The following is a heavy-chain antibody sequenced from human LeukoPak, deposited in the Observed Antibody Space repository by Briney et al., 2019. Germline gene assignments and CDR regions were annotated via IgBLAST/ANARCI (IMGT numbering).Heavy chain of an antibody. D-gene: IGHD6-13*01. CDR2: ISSSSSYI. V-gene: IGHV3-21*01. CDR1: EFTFSSYS. Sequence: PGGSLRLSCAASEFTFSSYSMNWVRQAPGKGLEWVSSISSSSSYIYYADSVKGRFTISRDNAKNSLYLQMNSLRAEDTAVYYCARSHFLYSSPMDVWGKGTTVTVSS. J-gene: IGHJ6*03. CDR3: ARSHFLYSSPMDV.